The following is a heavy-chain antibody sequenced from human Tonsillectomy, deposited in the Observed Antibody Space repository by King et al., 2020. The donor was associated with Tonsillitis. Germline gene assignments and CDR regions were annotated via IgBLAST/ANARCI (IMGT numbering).Heavy chain of an antibody. CDR1: GGTFNNFA. Sequence: QLVQSGAEVKKPGSSVKVSCKASGGTFNNFAFCWVRQAPGQGLEWIGGIIPMFGSASYAQKFHDRVTITADKSTSTTYMELSSLRSEDTAVYYCARDLPGTTILFVAFDIWGQGTKVTVSS. CDR2: IIPMFGSA. CDR3: ARDLPGTTILFVAFDI. J-gene: IGHJ3*02. V-gene: IGHV1-69*06. D-gene: IGHD1-7*01.